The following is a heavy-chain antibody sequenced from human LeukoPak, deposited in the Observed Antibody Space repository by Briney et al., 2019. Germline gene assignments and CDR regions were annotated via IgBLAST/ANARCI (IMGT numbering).Heavy chain of an antibody. J-gene: IGHJ4*02. CDR2: ISYDGSNK. V-gene: IGHV3-30*03. CDR3: ARDVSGTY. Sequence: GGSLRLSCAASGFTFSSYGMHWVRQAPGKGLEWVAVISYDGSNKYYADSVKGRFTISRDNPKNTLYLQMNSLRAEDTAVYYCARDVSGTYWGQGTLVTVSS. CDR1: GFTFSSYG. D-gene: IGHD1-26*01.